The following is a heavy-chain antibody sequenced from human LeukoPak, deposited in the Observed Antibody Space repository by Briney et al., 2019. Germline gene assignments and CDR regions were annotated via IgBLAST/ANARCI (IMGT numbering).Heavy chain of an antibody. Sequence: GESLNISCKGSGYTLASYWIAWVRQMPGKGLEWMGIVYPGDSDTRYSPSFQGQVTISADNSISTAYLQGSSLKALDTAMYYCARHLNWYFDLWGRGTLVTVSS. CDR3: ARHLNWYFDL. J-gene: IGHJ2*01. CDR1: GYTLASYW. V-gene: IGHV5-51*01. CDR2: VYPGDSDT.